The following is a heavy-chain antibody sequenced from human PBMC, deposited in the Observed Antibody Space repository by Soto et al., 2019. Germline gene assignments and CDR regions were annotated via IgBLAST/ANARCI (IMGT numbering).Heavy chain of an antibody. CDR1: GFTFSSNS. CDR2: ISSSSSTI. J-gene: IGHJ6*03. Sequence: GGSLRLSCAASGFTFSSNSMNWVRQAPGKGLEWVSYISSSSSTIYYADSVKGRFTISRDNAKNSLYLQVNSLRAEDTAVYYCARDGTIFGVVEAYYYYYYMDVWGKGTTVTVSS. D-gene: IGHD3-3*01. V-gene: IGHV3-48*01. CDR3: ARDGTIFGVVEAYYYYYYMDV.